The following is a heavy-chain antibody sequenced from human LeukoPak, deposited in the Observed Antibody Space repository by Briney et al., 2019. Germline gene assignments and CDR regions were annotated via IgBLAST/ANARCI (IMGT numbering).Heavy chain of an antibody. CDR2: IYHSGST. CDR3: ARDRYCSGGSCPNWFDP. CDR1: GGSMSSYF. J-gene: IGHJ5*02. Sequence: PSETLSLTCTVSGGSMSSYFWSWIRQPPGKGLEWIGYIYHSGSTHYNPSLKSRVTIAIDTSKNQFSLKLSSVTAADTAVYYCARDRYCSGGSCPNWFDPWGQGTLVTVSS. V-gene: IGHV4-59*01. D-gene: IGHD2-15*01.